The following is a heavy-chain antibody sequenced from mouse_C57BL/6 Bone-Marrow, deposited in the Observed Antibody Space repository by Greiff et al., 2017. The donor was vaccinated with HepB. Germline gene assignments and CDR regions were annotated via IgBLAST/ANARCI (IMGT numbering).Heavy chain of an antibody. CDR2: IYPGDGDT. CDR3: ARGDWDYAMDY. CDR1: GYAFSSSW. J-gene: IGHJ4*01. V-gene: IGHV1-82*01. D-gene: IGHD4-1*01. Sequence: VQLQQSGPELVKPGASVKISCKASGYAFSSSWMHWVKQRPGKGLEWIGRIYPGDGDTNYNGKFKGKATLTADKSSSTAYMQLSSLTSEDSAVYCCARGDWDYAMDYWGQGTSVTVSS.